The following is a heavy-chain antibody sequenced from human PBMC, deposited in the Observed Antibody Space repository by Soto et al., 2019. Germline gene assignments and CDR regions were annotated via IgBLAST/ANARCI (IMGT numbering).Heavy chain of an antibody. CDR3: ARGGGSNWFDP. D-gene: IGHD3-16*01. CDR1: GVSRSSVGYS. V-gene: IGHV4-30-2*01. J-gene: IGHJ5*02. CDR2: IYHSGST. Sequence: TLSLTCPVSGVSRSSVGYSWSWIRQPPGKGLEWIGYIYHSGSTYYNPSLKSRVTISVDRSKNQFSLKLSSVTAADTAVYYCARGGGSNWFDPWGQGTLVTVYS.